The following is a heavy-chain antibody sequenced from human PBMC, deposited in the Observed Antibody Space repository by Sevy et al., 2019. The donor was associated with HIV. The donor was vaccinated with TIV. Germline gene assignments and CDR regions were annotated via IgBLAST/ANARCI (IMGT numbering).Heavy chain of an antibody. V-gene: IGHV4-39*01. Sequence: SETLSLTCTVSGGSISSSSYYWGWIHQPPGKGLEWIGNIYYSGSSYYNPSLNSRVTISVVTSKNQFSLKLTSVTAADTAVYYCAGFEYGDDTNLFDPWGQGTLVTVSS. D-gene: IGHD2-21*02. J-gene: IGHJ5*02. CDR2: IYYSGSS. CDR3: AGFEYGDDTNLFDP. CDR1: GGSISSSSYY.